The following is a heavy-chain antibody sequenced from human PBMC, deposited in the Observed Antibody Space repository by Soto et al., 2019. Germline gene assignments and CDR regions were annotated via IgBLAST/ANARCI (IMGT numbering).Heavy chain of an antibody. V-gene: IGHV1-8*01. D-gene: IGHD6-19*01. CDR1: GYTFTSYD. CDR3: ARPSSGWSYSFDY. CDR2: MKPNSGNT. J-gene: IGHJ4*02. Sequence: ASVKVSCKASGYTFTSYDINWVRQATGQGPEWMGWMKPNSGNTGYAQRFQGRVTMTRNTSISTAYMELSSLRSEDTAVYYCARPSSGWSYSFDYWGQGTLVTVSS.